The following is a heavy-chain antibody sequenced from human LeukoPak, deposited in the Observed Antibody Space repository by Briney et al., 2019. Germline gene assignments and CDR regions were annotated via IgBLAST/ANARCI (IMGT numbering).Heavy chain of an antibody. D-gene: IGHD3-10*01. J-gene: IGHJ4*02. CDR1: GYSISSGYY. CDR2: IYHSGST. Sequence: PSETLSLTCTVSGYSISSGYYWGWIRQPPGKGLEWIGSIYHSGSTYYNPSLKSRVTISVDTSKNQFSLKLSSVTAAATAVYYCVRDRLWFGELPYYFDYWGQGTLVTVSS. V-gene: IGHV4-38-2*02. CDR3: VRDRLWFGELPYYFDY.